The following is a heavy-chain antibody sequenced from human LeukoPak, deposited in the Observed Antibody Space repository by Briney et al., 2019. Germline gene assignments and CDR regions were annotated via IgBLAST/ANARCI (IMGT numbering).Heavy chain of an antibody. Sequence: ASVKVSCKVSGYTLTELSMHWVRQAPGKGLEWMGGFDPEDGETIYAQKFRGRVTMTEDTSTDTAYMELSSLRSEDTAVYYCATDRGYYYGSGSPVFFDYWGQGTLVTVSS. CDR3: ATDRGYYYGSGSPVFFDY. CDR1: GYTLTELS. J-gene: IGHJ4*02. D-gene: IGHD3-10*01. V-gene: IGHV1-24*01. CDR2: FDPEDGET.